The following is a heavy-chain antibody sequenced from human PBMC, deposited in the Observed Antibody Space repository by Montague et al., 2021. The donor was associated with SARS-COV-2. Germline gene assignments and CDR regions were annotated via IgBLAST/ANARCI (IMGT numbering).Heavy chain of an antibody. J-gene: IGHJ5*02. V-gene: IGHV4-4*02. D-gene: IGHD6-6*01. CDR1: GGSISSSNW. CDR2: RYHSGST. CDR3: AGSRGAARPHWYFDL. Sequence: SETLSLTCAVSGGSISSSNWWSWVRQPPGKGLEWIGERYHSGSTNYDPSLKSRVTISVDKSQNQFSLNLSSVTAADTAVYYCAGSRGAARPHWYFDLWGQGTLVTVSS.